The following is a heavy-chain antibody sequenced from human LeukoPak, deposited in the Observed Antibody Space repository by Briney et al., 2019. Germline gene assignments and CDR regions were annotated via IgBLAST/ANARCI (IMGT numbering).Heavy chain of an antibody. Sequence: SETLSLTCTVSGGSISSSNYYWGWLRQPPGKGLEWIGPIYYSGSTYYNPSLKSRITISVDTSKNQFSLKMRSVTAADTAVYYCARPTSKLGSVHYWGQGTLVTVSS. J-gene: IGHJ4*02. CDR3: ARPTSKLGSVHY. CDR1: GGSISSSNYY. CDR2: IYYSGST. D-gene: IGHD2/OR15-2a*01. V-gene: IGHV4-39*01.